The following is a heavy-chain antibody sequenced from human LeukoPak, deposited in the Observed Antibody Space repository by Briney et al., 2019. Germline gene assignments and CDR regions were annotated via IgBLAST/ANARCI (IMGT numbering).Heavy chain of an antibody. D-gene: IGHD2-15*01. CDR1: GGSISNYY. CDR2: LYYSGNT. V-gene: IGHV4-59*01. CDR3: ARTGYCSGGTCYLNPIDY. Sequence: SETLSLTCTASGGSISNYYRSWIRQPPGKGLEWIGYLYYSGNTNYNPSLTSRGTISVETSKNQFSLMLSSVTAADTAVYYCARTGYCSGGTCYLNPIDYWGQGTLVTVSS. J-gene: IGHJ4*02.